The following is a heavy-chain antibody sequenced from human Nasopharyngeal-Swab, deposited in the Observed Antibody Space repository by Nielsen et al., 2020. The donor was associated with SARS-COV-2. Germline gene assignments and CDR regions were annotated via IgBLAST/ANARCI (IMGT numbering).Heavy chain of an antibody. D-gene: IGHD3-22*01. J-gene: IGHJ4*02. V-gene: IGHV3-23*01. CDR3: ARDQAYYDSSGLDY. Sequence: GGSLRLSCAASGFIFDNYVMHWVRQAPGKGLEWVSAISDEGDRTDYADSVKGRFTVSRDNSKNTLDLQMNSLRAEDTAVYYCARDQAYYDSSGLDYWGQGTLVTVSS. CDR1: GFIFDNYV. CDR2: ISDEGDRT.